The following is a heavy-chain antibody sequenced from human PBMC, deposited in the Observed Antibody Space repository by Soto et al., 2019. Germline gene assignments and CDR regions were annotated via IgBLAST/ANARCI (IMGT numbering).Heavy chain of an antibody. Sequence: EVQLVESGGGLVQPGGSLRLSCAASGFTFSSYWMSWVRQAPGKGLEWVANIKQDGSEKYYVDSVKGRFTISRDNAKNSLYLQMNSLRAEDTAVYYCARAGWEGAKPSSVGFDIWGQGTMVTVSS. CDR1: GFTFSSYW. V-gene: IGHV3-7*03. D-gene: IGHD1-26*01. CDR2: IKQDGSEK. J-gene: IGHJ3*02. CDR3: ARAGWEGAKPSSVGFDI.